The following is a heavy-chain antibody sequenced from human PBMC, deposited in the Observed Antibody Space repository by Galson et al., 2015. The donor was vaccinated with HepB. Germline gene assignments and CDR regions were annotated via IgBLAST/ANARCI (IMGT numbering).Heavy chain of an antibody. V-gene: IGHV2-70*01. J-gene: IGHJ6*02. CDR2: IDWDDDK. CDR1: GFSLSTSGMC. Sequence: PALVKPTQTLTLTCTFFGFSLSTSGMCVSWIRQPPGKALEWLALIDWDDDKYYSTSLKTRLTISKDTSKNQVVLTMTNMDPVDTATYYCARMYKAVAATFDYYYYGMDVWGQGTTVTVSS. CDR3: ARMYKAVAATFDYYYYGMDV. D-gene: IGHD6-19*01.